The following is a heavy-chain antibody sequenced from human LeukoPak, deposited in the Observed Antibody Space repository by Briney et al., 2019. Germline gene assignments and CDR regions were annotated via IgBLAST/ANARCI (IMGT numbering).Heavy chain of an antibody. D-gene: IGHD3-22*01. CDR2: INPNSGGT. J-gene: IGHJ4*02. CDR3: ASGSSRDYYDSSGYCTDY. CDR1: GYTFTGYY. Sequence: GASVKVSCKASGYTFTGYYMHWVRQAPGQGLEWMGWINPNSGGTNYAQKFQGRVTMTRDTSISTAYMELSRLRSDDTAVYYCASGSSRDYYDSSGYCTDYGGQGTLVTVS. V-gene: IGHV1-2*02.